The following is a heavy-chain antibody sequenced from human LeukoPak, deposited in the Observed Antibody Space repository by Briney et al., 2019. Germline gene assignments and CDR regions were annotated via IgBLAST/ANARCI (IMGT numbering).Heavy chain of an antibody. Sequence: SETLSLTCTVSGGSISSGSYYWSWIRQPAGKGLEWIGRIYTSGSTNYNPSLKSRVTISVDTSKNQFSLKLSSVTAADTAVYYCARDRHYYDSSGYHLPYYFDYWGQGTLVTVSS. J-gene: IGHJ4*02. CDR2: IYTSGST. CDR3: ARDRHYYDSSGYHLPYYFDY. CDR1: GGSISSGSYY. V-gene: IGHV4-61*02. D-gene: IGHD3-22*01.